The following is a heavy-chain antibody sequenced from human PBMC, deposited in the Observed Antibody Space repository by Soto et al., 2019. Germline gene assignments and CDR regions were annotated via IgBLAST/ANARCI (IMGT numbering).Heavy chain of an antibody. CDR2: ISGGGDTT. D-gene: IGHD3-10*01. J-gene: IGHJ4*02. V-gene: IGHV3-23*01. CDR3: AKGRVGSGSLTPRVDF. CDR1: GFTFNNYA. Sequence: EVQLLESGGGLVQPGGSLRLSCAASGFTFNNYAMSWVRQAPGKGLEWVSAISGGGDTTSYADSVKGRFTVSRDGSKNTLYLQMNSLRAEDTALYYCAKGRVGSGSLTPRVDFWGQGNLVTVSS.